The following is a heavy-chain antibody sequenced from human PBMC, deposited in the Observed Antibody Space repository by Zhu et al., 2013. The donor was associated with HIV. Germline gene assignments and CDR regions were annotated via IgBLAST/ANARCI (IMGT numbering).Heavy chain of an antibody. CDR2: MNPNSGNT. J-gene: IGHJ4*02. CDR1: GYTFTSYD. D-gene: IGHD2-21*02. V-gene: IGHV1-8*01. Sequence: QVQLVQSGAEVKKPGASVKVSCKASGYTFTSYDINWVRQATGQGLEWMGWMNPNSGNTGYAQKFQGRVTMTRNTSISTAYMELSSLRSEDTAVYYCARGIRVVTPQALYYFDYWAREPWPPSPQ. CDR3: ARGIRVVTPQALYYFDY.